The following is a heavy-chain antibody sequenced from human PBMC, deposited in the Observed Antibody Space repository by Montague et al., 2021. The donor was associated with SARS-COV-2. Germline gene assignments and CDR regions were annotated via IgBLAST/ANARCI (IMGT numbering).Heavy chain of an antibody. D-gene: IGHD3-10*01. V-gene: IGHV4-39*01. CDR3: ARQNRGLWFGEWLFDY. CDR2: IFYSGNS. J-gene: IGHJ4*02. CDR1: GGSISNIGYY. Sequence: ETLSLTCTVSGGSISNIGYYWGWIRQPPGKGLEWIGSIFYSGNSYYNPSLKSRVSISVATSRSQFSLKVNSVTAADTAVYYCARQNRGLWFGEWLFDYWGQGVLVTVSS.